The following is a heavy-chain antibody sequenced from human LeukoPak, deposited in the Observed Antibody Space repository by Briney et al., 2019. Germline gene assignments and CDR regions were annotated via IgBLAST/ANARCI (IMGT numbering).Heavy chain of an antibody. Sequence: GASVKVSCKASGDTFTNYGINWVRQAPGQGLEWMGWISAKNGNTNYAQKLQGRVTMTTDTSTSTAYMELRSLRSDDTAVYYCARDHGRSQHYFDSSGHAFDIWGQGTMVTVSS. V-gene: IGHV1-18*01. CDR1: GDTFTNYG. J-gene: IGHJ3*02. CDR3: ARDHGRSQHYFDSSGHAFDI. D-gene: IGHD3-22*01. CDR2: ISAKNGNT.